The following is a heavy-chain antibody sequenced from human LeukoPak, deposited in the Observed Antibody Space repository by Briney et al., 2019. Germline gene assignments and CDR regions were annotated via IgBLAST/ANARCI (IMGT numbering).Heavy chain of an antibody. Sequence: GRSLRLSCAGSGFTFGDFPMTWVRQAPGKGLEWVGYIRAKAYGGTTEYAASVKGRFTISRDDSKRIAFLRMNSLQTLDTAIYYCTRGSGRFEYWGQGVLVTVSS. J-gene: IGHJ4*02. D-gene: IGHD2-15*01. CDR2: IRAKAYGGTT. CDR1: GFTFGDFP. CDR3: TRGSGRFEY. V-gene: IGHV3-49*04.